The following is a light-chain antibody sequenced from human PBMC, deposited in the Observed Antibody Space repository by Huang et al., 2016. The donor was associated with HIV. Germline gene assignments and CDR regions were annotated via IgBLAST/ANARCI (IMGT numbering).Light chain of an antibody. CDR2: DAS. CDR3: QQRSAWPRT. Sequence: EIVLTQSPGTLSLSPGERATLSCRTSQRVFSYLAWYQQRPGQAPRLLIYDASNRAPGIPARFSGSGSGTDFTLTISSLEPEDFAVYYCQQRSAWPRTFGQGTKLEIK. V-gene: IGKV3-11*01. J-gene: IGKJ2*01. CDR1: QRVFSY.